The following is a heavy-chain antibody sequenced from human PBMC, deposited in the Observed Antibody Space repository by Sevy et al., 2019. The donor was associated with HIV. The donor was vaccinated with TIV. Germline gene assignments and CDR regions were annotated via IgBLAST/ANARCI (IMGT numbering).Heavy chain of an antibody. Sequence: GGSLRLSCAASGLSVSDNYMNWVRQAPGKGLELVSVIYSDGRTYYPDSVKGRFSISRDNSKNTLYLHMKSLRPEDTAVYYCARDRYYDASGYYYYYYGMAVWGQGTTVTVSS. V-gene: IGHV3-66*01. CDR1: GLSVSDNY. CDR3: ARDRYYDASGYYYYYYGMAV. CDR2: IYSDGRT. J-gene: IGHJ6*02. D-gene: IGHD3-22*01.